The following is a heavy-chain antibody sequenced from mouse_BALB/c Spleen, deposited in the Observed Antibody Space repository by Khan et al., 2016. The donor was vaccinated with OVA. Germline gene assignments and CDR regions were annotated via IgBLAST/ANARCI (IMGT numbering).Heavy chain of an antibody. CDR2: ISYSGVT. CDR1: GYSITSGYA. V-gene: IGHV3-2*02. J-gene: IGHJ2*01. Sequence: EVQLQESGPGLVKPSQSLSLTCTVTGYSITSGYAWNWIRQFPGNKLEWMGYISYSGVTSYTPSLKSRISITRDTSKNQFFLQLTSVNTEDTATYYCARGNYYGYYFDYWGQGTTLTVSS. D-gene: IGHD1-1*01. CDR3: ARGNYYGYYFDY.